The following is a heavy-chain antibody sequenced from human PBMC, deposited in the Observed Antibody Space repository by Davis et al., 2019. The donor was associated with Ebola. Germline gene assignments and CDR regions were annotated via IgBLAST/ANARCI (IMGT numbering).Heavy chain of an antibody. CDR1: GFTFSSYA. D-gene: IGHD3-22*01. V-gene: IGHV3-64*04. J-gene: IGHJ3*02. CDR3: AKDLYYYDSSGHPGDAFDI. CDR2: ISSNGGST. Sequence: GGSLRLSCSASGFTFSSYAMHWVRQAPGKGLEYVSAISSNGGSTYYANSVKGRFTISRDNSKNTLYLQMNSLRAEDTAVYYCAKDLYYYDSSGHPGDAFDIWGQGTMVTVSS.